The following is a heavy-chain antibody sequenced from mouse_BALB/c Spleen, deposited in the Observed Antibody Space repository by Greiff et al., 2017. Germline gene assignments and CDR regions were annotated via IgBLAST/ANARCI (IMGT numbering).Heavy chain of an antibody. J-gene: IGHJ4*01. D-gene: IGHD2-1*01. CDR3: ARDNYGNYGYAMDY. CDR1: GFTFSDYG. V-gene: IGHV5-15*02. Sequence: EVKLMESGGGLVQPGGSRKLSCAASGFTFSDYGMARVRQAPGKGPEWVAFISNLAYSIYYADTVTGRFTIARENAKNTLYLEMSSLRSEDTAMYYCARDNYGNYGYAMDYWGQGTSVTVSS. CDR2: ISNLAYSI.